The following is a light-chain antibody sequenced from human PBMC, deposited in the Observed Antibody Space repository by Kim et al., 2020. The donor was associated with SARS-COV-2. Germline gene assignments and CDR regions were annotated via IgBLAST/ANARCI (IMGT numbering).Light chain of an antibody. Sequence: SYELTQPPSVSVSPGQTASITCSGDKLGDTYACWYQQKPGQSPVLVIYQDSKRPSGIPERFSGSNSGNTATLTISGTQAMDEADDYCQAWDSSTVVFGGG. V-gene: IGLV3-1*01. CDR1: KLGDTY. J-gene: IGLJ2*01. CDR3: QAWDSSTVV. CDR2: QDS.